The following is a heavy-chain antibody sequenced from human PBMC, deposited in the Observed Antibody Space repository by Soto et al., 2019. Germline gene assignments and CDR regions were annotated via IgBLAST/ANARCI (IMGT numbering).Heavy chain of an antibody. Sequence: GGSLRLSCAASGFTFSSYGMHWVRQAPGKGLEWVAVISYDGSNKYYADSVKGRFTISRDNSKNTLYLQMNSLRAEDTAVYYCATSKRYYNIWTGSRHFDYWGQGTLVTVSS. D-gene: IGHD3-9*01. CDR1: GFTFSSYG. CDR2: ISYDGSNK. CDR3: ATSKRYYNIWTGSRHFDY. V-gene: IGHV3-30*03. J-gene: IGHJ4*02.